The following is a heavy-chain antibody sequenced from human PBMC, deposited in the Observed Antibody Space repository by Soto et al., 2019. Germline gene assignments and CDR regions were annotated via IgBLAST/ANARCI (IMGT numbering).Heavy chain of an antibody. D-gene: IGHD6-6*01. V-gene: IGHV6-1*01. Sequence: SQTLSLTCAISGDSVSSNSAAWNWIRQSPSRGLEWLGRTYYRSKWYNDYAVSVKSRITINPDTSKNQFSLQLNSVTPEDTAVYYCARDEALGIFVSSNHHYCCMDVWGQGTTVTVS. J-gene: IGHJ6*02. CDR2: TYYRSKWYN. CDR1: GDSVSSNSAA. CDR3: ARDEALGIFVSSNHHYCCMDV.